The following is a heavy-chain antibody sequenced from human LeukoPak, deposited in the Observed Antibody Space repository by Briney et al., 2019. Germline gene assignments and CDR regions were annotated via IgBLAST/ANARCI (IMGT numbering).Heavy chain of an antibody. CDR1: GGSITSGGYY. CDR2: IHYSGST. J-gene: IGHJ4*02. CDR3: ARSSGAYGDYYFDY. D-gene: IGHD4-17*01. V-gene: IGHV4-31*03. Sequence: PSETLSLTCTVSGGSITSGGYYWSWIRQLPGKGLEWTGYIHYSGSTYYNPSLKSRLTMSVDTSKSQFSLKLSSVTAADTAVYYCARSSGAYGDYYFDYWGQGNLVTVSS.